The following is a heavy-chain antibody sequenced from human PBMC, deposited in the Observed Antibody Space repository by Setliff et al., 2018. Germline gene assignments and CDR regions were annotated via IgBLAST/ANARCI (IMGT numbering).Heavy chain of an antibody. CDR1: GFTFSAST. Sequence: LRLSCAASGFTFSASTMNWVRQAPGKGLEWVSSISGSSSNFIYYADSVKGRFTISRDNAKNSLFLQMDNLRAEDTAQYFCARDSSHFIRVLDSWGQGTLVTAPQ. J-gene: IGHJ4*02. CDR2: ISGSSSNFI. V-gene: IGHV3-21*01. D-gene: IGHD3-10*01. CDR3: ARDSSHFIRVLDS.